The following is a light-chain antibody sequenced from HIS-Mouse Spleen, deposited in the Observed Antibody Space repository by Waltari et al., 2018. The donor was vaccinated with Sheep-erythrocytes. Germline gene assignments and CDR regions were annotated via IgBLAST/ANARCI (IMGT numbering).Light chain of an antibody. CDR2: EVS. CDR3: SSYTSSSTPVV. Sequence: QSALTQPASVSGSPGQSITISCTGTSSDVGGYNYVSWYQQHPGKAPKLMIYEVSNRPSGVSNRLSGSKYGNTASLTISGLQAEDEADYYCSSYTSSSTPVVFGGGTKLTVL. CDR1: SSDVGGYNY. V-gene: IGLV2-14*01. J-gene: IGLJ2*01.